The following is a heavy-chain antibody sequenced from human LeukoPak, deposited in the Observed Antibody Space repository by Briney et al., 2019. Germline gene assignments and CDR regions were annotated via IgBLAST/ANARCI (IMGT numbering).Heavy chain of an antibody. CDR3: AKAGGNWVSHFDS. J-gene: IGHJ4*02. D-gene: IGHD3-16*01. CDR2: ISGGGGST. V-gene: IGHV3-23*01. CDR1: GFTFGHYG. Sequence: PGGSLRLSCAASGFTFGHYGMNWVRQAPGKGLEWVSGISGGGGSTYNADSVKGRFTISRDISKNTLYLQMNNLRAEDTAVYYCAKAGGNWVSHFDSWGQGTLVTVSS.